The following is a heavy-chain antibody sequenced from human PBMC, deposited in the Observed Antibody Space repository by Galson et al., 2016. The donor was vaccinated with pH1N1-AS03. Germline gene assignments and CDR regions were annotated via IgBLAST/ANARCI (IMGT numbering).Heavy chain of an antibody. CDR3: AHRFHVGSSWYMFYFSDMDV. D-gene: IGHD6-13*01. J-gene: IGHJ6*02. Sequence: PALVTPTQTLTLTCTLSGFSLSTTGVGVGWIRQPPGKALEWLALIYWDDAKRYSPSLKTRLTITKDTSKSQVVLTMTNMDPVDTATYYCAHRFHVGSSWYMFYFSDMDVWGQGTTVTVSS. CDR1: GFSLSTTGVG. CDR2: IYWDDAK. V-gene: IGHV2-5*02.